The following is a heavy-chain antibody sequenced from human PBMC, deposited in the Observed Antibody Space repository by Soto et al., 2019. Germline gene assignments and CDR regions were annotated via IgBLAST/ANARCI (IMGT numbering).Heavy chain of an antibody. CDR2: ISYDGSNK. CDR1: GFTFSSYG. J-gene: IGHJ5*02. CDR3: AKEKGPPYSSSLNWFDP. D-gene: IGHD6-13*01. Sequence: GGSLRLSCAASGFTFSSYGMHWVRQAPGKGLEWVAVISYDGSNKYYADSVKGRFTISRDNSKNTLYLQMNSLRAEDTAVYYCAKEKGPPYSSSLNWFDPWGQGPLVTVSS. V-gene: IGHV3-30*18.